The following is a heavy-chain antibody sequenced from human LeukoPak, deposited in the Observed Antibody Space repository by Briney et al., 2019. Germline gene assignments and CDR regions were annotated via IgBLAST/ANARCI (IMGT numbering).Heavy chain of an antibody. J-gene: IGHJ4*02. D-gene: IGHD3-16*01. V-gene: IGHV3-74*01. CDR3: ARDLAGAAGY. CDR2: INNDGSRT. CDR1: VFTFSSYW. Sequence: GGSLRLSCAASVFTFSSYWMYLVRQAPGKGLVGVSRINNDGSRTTYVDYVKDRLTISRDNAKNTLYLQMNRLRAEDTAVYYCARDLAGAAGYWGQGTLVTVSS.